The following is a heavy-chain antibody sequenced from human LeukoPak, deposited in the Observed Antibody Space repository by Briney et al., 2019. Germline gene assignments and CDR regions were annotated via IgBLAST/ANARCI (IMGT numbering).Heavy chain of an antibody. CDR2: IKQDGSEK. CDR1: GFTFSSYW. D-gene: IGHD3-10*02. Sequence: GGSLRLSCAASGFTFSSYWMSWVRQAPGKGLEWVANIKQDGSEKYYVDSVNGRFTISRDASKNSLYLQMNSLRAEDTAVYYCAELGITMIGGVWGKGTTVTISS. CDR3: AELGITMIGGV. V-gene: IGHV3-7*01. J-gene: IGHJ6*04.